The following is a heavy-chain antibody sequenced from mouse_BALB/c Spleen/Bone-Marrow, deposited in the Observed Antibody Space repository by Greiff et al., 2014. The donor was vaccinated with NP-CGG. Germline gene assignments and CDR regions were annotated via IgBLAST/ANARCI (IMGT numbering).Heavy chain of an antibody. J-gene: IGHJ2*01. V-gene: IGHV2-9*02. CDR1: GFPLTNYG. CDR3: ARDRYYDYYLDY. Sequence: VKLVESGPGLVAPSQSLSITCTVSGFPLTNYGVHWVRQPPGKGLEWLGVIWAGGSTNYNSALMSRLSITKDNSKSQVFLKMNSLQTDDTAMYYCARDRYYDYYLDYWGQGTTLTVSS. CDR2: IWAGGST. D-gene: IGHD2-4*01.